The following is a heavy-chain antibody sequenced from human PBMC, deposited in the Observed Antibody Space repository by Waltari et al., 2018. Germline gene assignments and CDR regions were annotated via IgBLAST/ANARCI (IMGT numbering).Heavy chain of an antibody. CDR2: INPNTGGT. J-gene: IGHJ4*02. CDR3: ARGTEGY. V-gene: IGHV1-2*02. CDR1: GYIFSGYY. Sequence: QVPLVQSGAAVKKPGASVTVSCKAAGYIFSGYYKHWWRQAPGQGLELMGWINPNTGGTTYAQKFQGRVTMTRDTSISTAYMELSSLRSDDTAVYYCARGTEGYWGQGTLVTVSS. D-gene: IGHD1-1*01.